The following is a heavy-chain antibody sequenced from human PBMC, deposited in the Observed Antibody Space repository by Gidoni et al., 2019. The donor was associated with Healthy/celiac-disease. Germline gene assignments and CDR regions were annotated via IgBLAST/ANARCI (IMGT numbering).Heavy chain of an antibody. CDR3: AREDHPSGYYYDSSALYYYYGMDV. CDR2: IYYSGST. CDR1: GGSISRSSYY. J-gene: IGHJ6*02. D-gene: IGHD3-22*01. Sequence: QLQLQASCPGLVKPSETLSLTCTVSGGSISRSSYYWGWLRQPPGKGLEWIGSIYYSGSTYYNPSLKSRVTISVDTSKNQFSLKLSSVTAADTAVYYCAREDHPSGYYYDSSALYYYYGMDVWGQGTTVTVSS. V-gene: IGHV4-39*07.